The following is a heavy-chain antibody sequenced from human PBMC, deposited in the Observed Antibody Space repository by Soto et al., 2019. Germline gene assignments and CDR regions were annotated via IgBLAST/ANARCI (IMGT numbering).Heavy chain of an antibody. V-gene: IGHV3-48*01. D-gene: IGHD6-6*01. CDR1: VFTFSSYS. CDR3: ATSTGPYYMDV. CDR2: ISSSSSTI. Sequence: GGSLRLSCAASVFTFSSYSMNWVRQAPGKGLEWVSYISSSSSTIYYADSVKGRFTISRDNAKNSLYLQMNSLRAEDTAVYYCATSTGPYYMDVWGKGTTVTVSS. J-gene: IGHJ6*03.